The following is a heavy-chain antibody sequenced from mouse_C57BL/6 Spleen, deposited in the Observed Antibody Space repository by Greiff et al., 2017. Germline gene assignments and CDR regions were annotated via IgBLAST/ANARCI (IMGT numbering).Heavy chain of an antibody. D-gene: IGHD2-1*01. CDR2: ISDGGSYT. V-gene: IGHV5-4*01. CDR3: ARDRYGNGVYYAMDY. Sequence: EVPGVESGGGLVKPGGSLKLSCAASGFTFSSYAMSWVRQTPEKRLEWVATISDGGSYTYYPDNVKGRFTISRDNAKNNLYLQMSHLKSEDTAMYYCARDRYGNGVYYAMDYWGQGTSVTVSS. CDR1: GFTFSSYA. J-gene: IGHJ4*01.